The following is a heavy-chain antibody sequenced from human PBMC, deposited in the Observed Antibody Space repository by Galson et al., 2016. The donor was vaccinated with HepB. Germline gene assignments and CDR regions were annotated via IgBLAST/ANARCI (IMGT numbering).Heavy chain of an antibody. V-gene: IGHV3-23*01. CDR2: ISGSGGSA. CDR3: ARSSARVPFSQTLHYGMDV. Sequence: SLRLSCAASIFSFGSYAMSWVRQAPGKGLEWVSAISGSGGSAYYADSVKGRFIISRDNSKKTLHLQMHSLSADDTAVYYCARSSARVPFSQTLHYGMDVWGNGTTVTVSP. J-gene: IGHJ6*04. D-gene: IGHD6-19*01. CDR1: IFSFGSYA.